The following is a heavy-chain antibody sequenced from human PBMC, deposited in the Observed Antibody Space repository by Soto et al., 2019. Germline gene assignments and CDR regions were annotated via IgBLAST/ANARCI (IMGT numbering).Heavy chain of an antibody. CDR2: LSWKSTNI. J-gene: IGHJ4*02. Sequence: EVQLVDSGGGLVQPGRSLRLSCAASGFTFDDYAMHWVRQAPGKGLEWVSGLSWKSTNIGYADSVKGRFIISRDNAKKFLYLQMNSLRPEDTALYYCGKARLSSGWYAGFDSWGQGTLVTVSS. V-gene: IGHV3-9*01. D-gene: IGHD6-19*01. CDR3: GKARLSSGWYAGFDS. CDR1: GFTFDDYA.